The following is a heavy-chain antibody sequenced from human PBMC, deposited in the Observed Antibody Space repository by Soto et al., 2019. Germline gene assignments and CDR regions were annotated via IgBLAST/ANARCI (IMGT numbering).Heavy chain of an antibody. CDR1: GFTFSSYS. CDR2: ISSSSSYI. V-gene: IGHV3-21*01. Sequence: PGGSLRLSCAASGFTFSSYSMNWVRQAPGKGLEWVSSISSSSSYIYYADSVKGRFTISRDNAKNSLYLQMNSLRAEDTAVYYCARDWRYCSGGSCSYFDYWGQGTLVTVSS. J-gene: IGHJ4*02. CDR3: ARDWRYCSGGSCSYFDY. D-gene: IGHD2-15*01.